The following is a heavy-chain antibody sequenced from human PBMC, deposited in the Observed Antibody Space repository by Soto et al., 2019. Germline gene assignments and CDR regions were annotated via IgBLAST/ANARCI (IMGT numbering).Heavy chain of an antibody. J-gene: IGHJ6*02. V-gene: IGHV1-69*13. CDR2: IIPIFGTA. CDR1: GGPFGSYA. Sequence: GAPGKVPWKASGGPFGSYAFSWGGQAPGQGLEWMGGIIPIFGTANYAQKFQGRVTITADESTSTAYMELSSLRSEDTAVYYCARDRGRSYYDFWGGMDVWGQGTTVPVSS. D-gene: IGHD3-3*01. CDR3: ARDRGRSYYDFWGGMDV.